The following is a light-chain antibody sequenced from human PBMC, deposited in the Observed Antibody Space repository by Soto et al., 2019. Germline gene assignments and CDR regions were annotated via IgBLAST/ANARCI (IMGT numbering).Light chain of an antibody. CDR1: QSLLHSTGYNF. V-gene: IGKV2-28*01. CDR2: LGS. Sequence: DILLTQSPLSLPVTPGEPASISCRSSQSLLHSTGYNFLDWYLQRPGQSPQLLIYLGSNPASGVPYQFNGSGSGTDFTLKITRVEAEDVGIYYCMQALQTPYTFGQGTKLDIK. J-gene: IGKJ2*01. CDR3: MQALQTPYT.